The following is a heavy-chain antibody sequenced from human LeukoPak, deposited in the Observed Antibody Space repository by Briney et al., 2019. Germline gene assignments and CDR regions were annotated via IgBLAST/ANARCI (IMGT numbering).Heavy chain of an antibody. CDR1: GGSFRGYY. CDR3: ARTTEAHSWRTRYYDYYMDV. Sequence: PSETLSLTCAVYGGSFRGYYWSWLRQTPGKGLEWIAEINLSGTINLNPSLMRRGTISLDTSKNQFSLTLSSVTAADTAVYYCARTTEAHSWRTRYYDYYMDVWGKGTTVTVSS. CDR2: INLSGTI. J-gene: IGHJ6*03. D-gene: IGHD6-13*01. V-gene: IGHV4-34*01.